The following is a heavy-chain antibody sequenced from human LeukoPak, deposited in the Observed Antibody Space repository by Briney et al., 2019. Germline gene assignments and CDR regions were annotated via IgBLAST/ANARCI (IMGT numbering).Heavy chain of an antibody. CDR2: ISNGNT. CDR3: VREAGYCASVCLKSNWFDP. J-gene: IGHJ5*02. CDR1: GFPFSNHA. Sequence: SGGSLRLSCAASGFPFSNHAMSWVRRPPGKGLEWVSAISNGNTYYAYSVRGSFTISRDDSKNMVYLQMNSLRDEDTALYYCVREAGYCASVCLKSNWFDPWGQGTLVTVSS. D-gene: IGHD2-21*02. V-gene: IGHV3-23*01.